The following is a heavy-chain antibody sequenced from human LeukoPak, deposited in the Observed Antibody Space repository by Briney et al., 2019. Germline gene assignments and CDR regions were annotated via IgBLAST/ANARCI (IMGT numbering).Heavy chain of an antibody. J-gene: IGHJ6*02. V-gene: IGHV3-66*01. CDR2: IYSDGST. CDR3: ARAGGSFYYYYYGMDV. D-gene: IGHD2-15*01. CDR1: GFTVSSNY. Sequence: GGSLRPSCAASGFTVSSNYMSWVRQAPGKGLEWVSVIYSDGSTYYADSVKGRFTISRDNSKDTLYFQMNSLRVEDTAVYYCARAGGSFYYYYYGMDVWGQGTTVTVSS.